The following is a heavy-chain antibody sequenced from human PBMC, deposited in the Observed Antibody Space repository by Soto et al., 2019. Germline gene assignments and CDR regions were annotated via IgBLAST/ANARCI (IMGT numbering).Heavy chain of an antibody. V-gene: IGHV4-34*01. Sequence: SETLSLTCAVYGGSFSGYYWSWIRQPPGKGLEWIGEINHSGSTNYNPSLKSRVTISVDTSKNQFSLKLSSVTAADTAVYYCARLNYDSSGYYYNWFDPWGKGTLVTVSS. CDR2: INHSGST. D-gene: IGHD3-22*01. CDR3: ARLNYDSSGYYYNWFDP. J-gene: IGHJ5*02. CDR1: GGSFSGYY.